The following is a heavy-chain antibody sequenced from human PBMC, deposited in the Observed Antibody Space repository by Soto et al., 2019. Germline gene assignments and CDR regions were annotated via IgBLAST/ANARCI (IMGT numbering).Heavy chain of an antibody. D-gene: IGHD2-2*02. V-gene: IGHV1-69*06. J-gene: IGHJ4*02. CDR1: GSRFSNYV. CDR3: AREGRGKKAGYNGLVSLGY. CDR2: IIPIFNTT. Sequence: QVQLVQSGAEVKTPGSSLKVSCTVSGSRFSNYVISWVRQAPGHGLEWLGRIIPIFNTTQYAQKFQGRVTITADKSTNTASLELSSPRSDDTAAYYCAREGRGKKAGYNGLVSLGYWGQGTLVTVSS.